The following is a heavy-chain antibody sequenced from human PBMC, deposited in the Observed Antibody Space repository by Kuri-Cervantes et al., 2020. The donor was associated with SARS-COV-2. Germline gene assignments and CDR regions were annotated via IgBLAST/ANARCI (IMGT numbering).Heavy chain of an antibody. V-gene: IGHV4-39*07. CDR2: IYTSGST. D-gene: IGHD2-15*01. CDR1: GGSISSSSYY. Sequence: ESLKISCTVSGGSISSSSYYWGWIRQPPGKGLEWIGRIYTSGSTNYNPSLKSRVTISVDTSKNQFSLKLSSVTAADTAVYYCASSGHKVAFDIWGQGTMVTVSS. J-gene: IGHJ3*02. CDR3: ASSGHKVAFDI.